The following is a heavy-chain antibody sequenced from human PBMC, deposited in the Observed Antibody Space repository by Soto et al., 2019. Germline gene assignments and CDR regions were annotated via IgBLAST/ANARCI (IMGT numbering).Heavy chain of an antibody. CDR3: ARADPDGSVGY. Sequence: SETLSLTCTVSGGSMSSYYWTWLRQSPRSGQQLIRYISCSGSTNYNPSLKSRVTISADTSKNQYSLRMNSMIAADAAVYYSARADPDGSVGYWGQGTRVTVGS. D-gene: IGHD2-15*01. CDR1: GGSMSSYY. V-gene: IGHV4-59*01. CDR2: ISCSGST. J-gene: IGHJ4*02.